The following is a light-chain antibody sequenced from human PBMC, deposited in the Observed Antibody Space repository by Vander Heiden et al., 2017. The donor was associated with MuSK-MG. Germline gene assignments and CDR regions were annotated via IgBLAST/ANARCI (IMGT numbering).Light chain of an antibody. Sequence: SYELTQPPSLSVSPGQTASITCSGDKLGDKHVSWSQQQPGQSPVLVIFQDNKRPSGIPERLSGSKSGNTGTLTIRGTQAVDEAEYYCQAWDSNTFVEFGGGTKLTVL. V-gene: IGLV3-1*01. CDR1: KLGDKH. CDR3: QAWDSNTFVE. CDR2: QDN. J-gene: IGLJ2*01.